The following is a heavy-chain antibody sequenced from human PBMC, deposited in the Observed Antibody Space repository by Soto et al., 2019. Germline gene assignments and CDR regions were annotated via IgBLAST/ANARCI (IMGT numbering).Heavy chain of an antibody. Sequence: QMQLVQSGGGGVQPGRSLRLSGAGPGLTFSNYPMHWVRKAQGKDLGWVAVVSFDGSNKNNGDSLKGRFTISKDNGKNTLYLQMNDLRHEDTAVYYCARLPGPLVSVLYIYPVDARETPSDVDVWGQGTSVTVSS. J-gene: IGHJ6*02. CDR3: ARLPGPLVSVLYIYPVDARETPSDVDV. V-gene: IGHV3-30*03. CDR1: GLTFSNYP. D-gene: IGHD2-21*02. CDR2: VSFDGSNK.